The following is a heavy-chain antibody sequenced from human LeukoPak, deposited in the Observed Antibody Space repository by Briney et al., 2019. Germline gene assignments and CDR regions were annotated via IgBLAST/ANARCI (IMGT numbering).Heavy chain of an antibody. CDR3: TTDSSTMIVVVPF. J-gene: IGHJ4*02. D-gene: IGHD3-22*01. Sequence: GGSLRLSCAASGFTFSSYGMHWVRQAPGKGLEWVGRIKSNIDGGTTDYAAPVKGRFTISRDDSRNTLYLQMNSLKMEDTAVYYCTTDSSTMIVVVPFWGQGTLVTVSS. CDR2: IKSNIDGGTT. V-gene: IGHV3-15*07. CDR1: GFTFSSYG.